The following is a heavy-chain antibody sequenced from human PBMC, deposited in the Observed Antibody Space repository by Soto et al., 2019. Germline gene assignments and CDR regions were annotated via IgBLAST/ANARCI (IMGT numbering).Heavy chain of an antibody. J-gene: IGHJ4*02. CDR3: ARAYYDFWSGYPLDY. V-gene: IGHV4-59*08. Sequence: SETLSLTCSVSGGSMSKFYWSWIRQPAGKGLEWIGYIYYSGSTNYNPSLKSRVTISVDTSKNQFSLKLSSVTAADTAVYYCARAYYDFWSGYPLDYWGQGTLVTVSS. D-gene: IGHD3-3*01. CDR2: IYYSGST. CDR1: GGSMSKFY.